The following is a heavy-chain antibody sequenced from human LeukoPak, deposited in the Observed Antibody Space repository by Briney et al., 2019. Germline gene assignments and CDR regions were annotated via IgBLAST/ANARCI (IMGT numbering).Heavy chain of an antibody. Sequence: GGSLRLSCAASGFTFSSYSMNWVRQAPGKALEWVSSITSSGTYIFYADSVKGRFTISRDNAKNSLYLQINSLGPEDTAVYFCARDPYSGNYGSYYYYYMDVWGKGTTVTVSS. D-gene: IGHD3-22*01. CDR3: ARDPYSGNYGSYYYYYMDV. CDR1: GFTFSSYS. V-gene: IGHV3-21*01. J-gene: IGHJ6*03. CDR2: ITSSGTYI.